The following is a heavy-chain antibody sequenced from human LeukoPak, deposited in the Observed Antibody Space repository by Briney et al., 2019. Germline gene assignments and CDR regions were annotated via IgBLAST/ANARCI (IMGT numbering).Heavy chain of an antibody. J-gene: IGHJ6*03. CDR3: ARAGLEDSSGYYYSLSYYYYYMDV. CDR2: INPSGGST. V-gene: IGHV1-46*01. Sequence: ASVKVSCKASGYTFTSYYMHWVRQAPGQGLEWMGIINPSGGSTSYAQKFQGRVTMTRDTSTSTVYMELSSLRSEDTAVYYCARAGLEDSSGYYYSLSYYYYYMDVWGKGTTVTASS. CDR1: GYTFTSYY. D-gene: IGHD3-22*01.